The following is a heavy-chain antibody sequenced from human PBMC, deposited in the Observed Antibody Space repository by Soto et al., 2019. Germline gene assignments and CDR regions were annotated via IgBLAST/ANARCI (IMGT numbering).Heavy chain of an antibody. Sequence: QVQLVQSGAEVRKPGASVTASCRTSGDTFSDYYIHWVRQAPGQGLEWMGWINPNSGATNYAQKFRGWVTMTRDTSIRTVYMQLSRLRSDDTAVYYCARESGGATATLDYYYFCMDVWGTGTTVTVSS. CDR2: INPNSGAT. CDR3: ARESGGATATLDYYYFCMDV. D-gene: IGHD5-12*01. J-gene: IGHJ6*03. CDR1: GDTFSDYY. V-gene: IGHV1-2*04.